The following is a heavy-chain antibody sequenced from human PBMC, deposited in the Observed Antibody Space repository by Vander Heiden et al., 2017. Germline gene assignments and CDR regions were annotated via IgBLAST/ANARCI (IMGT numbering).Heavy chain of an antibody. CDR2: IFSNDEK. Sequence: QVTLKESGPVLVKPTETLTLTCTIPGFSLSNARMGVSWIRQPPGKALEWLAHIFSNDEKSYSTSLKSRLTISKDTSKSQVVLTMTNMDTVDTATYYCARSFYYDSSGYYDHWCHGTLVTVSS. V-gene: IGHV2-26*03. D-gene: IGHD3-22*01. J-gene: IGHJ5*02. CDR3: ARSFYYDSSGYYDH. CDR1: GFSLSNARMG.